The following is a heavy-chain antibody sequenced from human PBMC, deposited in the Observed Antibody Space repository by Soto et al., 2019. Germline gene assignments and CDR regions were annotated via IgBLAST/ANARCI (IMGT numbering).Heavy chain of an antibody. Sequence: PSETLSLTCTVSGGSITSYYWTWIRQPPGKGLEWIGFVYYTGSTNYNPSLKSRVIVSDDTSKNQFSLKLSSVTAADTAVYYCARHTPAISISDHWGQGTLVTVSS. J-gene: IGHJ4*02. CDR3: ARHTPAISISDH. CDR1: GGSITSYY. V-gene: IGHV4-59*08. CDR2: VYYTGST. D-gene: IGHD2-15*01.